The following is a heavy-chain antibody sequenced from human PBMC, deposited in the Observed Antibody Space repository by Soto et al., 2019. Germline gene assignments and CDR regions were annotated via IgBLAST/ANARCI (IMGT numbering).Heavy chain of an antibody. Sequence: GGSLRLSCAASGCTFSSYAMSWVRQAPGKGLEWVSAISGSGGSTYYADSVKGRFTISRDNSKNTLYLQMNSLRAEDTAVYYCAKDRGGLRSNYYYYYGMDVWGQGTTVTVSS. V-gene: IGHV3-23*01. CDR1: GCTFSSYA. J-gene: IGHJ6*02. D-gene: IGHD4-17*01. CDR2: ISGSGGST. CDR3: AKDRGGLRSNYYYYYGMDV.